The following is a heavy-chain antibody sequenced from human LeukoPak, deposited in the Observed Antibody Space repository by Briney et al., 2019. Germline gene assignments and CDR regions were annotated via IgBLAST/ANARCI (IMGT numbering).Heavy chain of an antibody. CDR1: GFTFDAYT. V-gene: IGHV3-43*01. CDR2: FSWDGGSK. Sequence: QPGGSLRLSCTASGFTFDAYTMHWVRQPPGKGLEWVSLFSWDGGSKYYADSVKGRFTISRDNSKKSLYLQMDSVRPEDTALYYCVSETESQRSFDYWGQGTLVTVS. J-gene: IGHJ4*02. D-gene: IGHD5-24*01. CDR3: VSETESQRSFDY.